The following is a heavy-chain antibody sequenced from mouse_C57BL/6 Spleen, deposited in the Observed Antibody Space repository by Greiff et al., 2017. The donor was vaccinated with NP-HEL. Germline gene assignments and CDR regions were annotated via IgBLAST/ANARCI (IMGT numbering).Heavy chain of an antibody. V-gene: IGHV5-17*01. D-gene: IGHD5-5*01. Sequence: EVKVVESGGGLVKPGGSLKLSCAASGFTFSDYGMHWVRQAPEKGLEWVAYISSGSSTIYYADTVKGRFTISRDNAKNTLFLQMTSLRSEDTAMYYCARSLTTLYYAMDYWGQGTSVTVSS. J-gene: IGHJ4*01. CDR1: GFTFSDYG. CDR3: ARSLTTLYYAMDY. CDR2: ISSGSSTI.